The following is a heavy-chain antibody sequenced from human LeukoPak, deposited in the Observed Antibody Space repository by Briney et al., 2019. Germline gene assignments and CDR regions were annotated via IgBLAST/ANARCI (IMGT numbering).Heavy chain of an antibody. D-gene: IGHD5-12*01. CDR3: ARVGDGGYVTAAAY. V-gene: IGHV1-18*01. CDR2: ISAYNGNT. Sequence: GASVKVSCKSSGYTFTSYGISWVRQAPGQGLEWMGWISAYNGNTNYAQKLQGRVTMTTDPSTSTAYMELRSLRPDDTAVYYCARVGDGGYVTAAAYWGQGTLVTVSS. CDR1: GYTFTSYG. J-gene: IGHJ4*02.